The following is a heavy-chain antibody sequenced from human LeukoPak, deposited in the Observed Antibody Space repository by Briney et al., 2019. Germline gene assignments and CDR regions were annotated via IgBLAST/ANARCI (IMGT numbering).Heavy chain of an antibody. Sequence: SQTLSLTCAVSGYSISSGYYWGWIRQPPGKGLEWIGSIYHSGSTYYNPSLKSRVTISVDTSKNQFSLKLSSVTAADTAVYYCPRGSHYYYGMDVWGKGTTVTVSS. CDR1: GYSISSGYY. CDR2: IYHSGST. V-gene: IGHV4-38-2*01. J-gene: IGHJ6*04. CDR3: PRGSHYYYGMDV.